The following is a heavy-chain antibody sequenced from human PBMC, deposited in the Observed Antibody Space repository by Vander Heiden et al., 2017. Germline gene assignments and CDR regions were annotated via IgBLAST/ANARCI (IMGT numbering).Heavy chain of an antibody. J-gene: IGHJ5*02. V-gene: IGHV3-23*01. Sequence: EVQLLESGGRLVQPGGSLRLSCGVSGFTFANHAMSWVRQAPGKGLECVSSISGSDGGTYYAGSVRGRFTISRDNSKNTLYLQMNSLRAEDTAVYYCTKNDSASHNWFDPWGLGTLVTVSS. CDR3: TKNDSASHNWFDP. CDR1: GFTFANHA. CDR2: ISGSDGGT. D-gene: IGHD3-22*01.